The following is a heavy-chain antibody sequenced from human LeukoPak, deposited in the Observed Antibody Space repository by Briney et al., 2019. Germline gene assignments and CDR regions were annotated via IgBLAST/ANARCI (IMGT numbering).Heavy chain of an antibody. V-gene: IGHV3-30*03. CDR2: ISYDGSNK. CDR3: ARTYYDFWSGYSQYYYGMDV. J-gene: IGHJ6*02. CDR1: GFTFRRYG. Sequence: PGGSLRLSCAASGFTFRRYGMHWVRQAPGKGLEWVAVISYDGSNKYYADSVKGRFTISRDNSKNTLYLQMNSLRAEDTAVYYCARTYYDFWSGYSQYYYGMDVWGQGTTVTVSS. D-gene: IGHD3-3*01.